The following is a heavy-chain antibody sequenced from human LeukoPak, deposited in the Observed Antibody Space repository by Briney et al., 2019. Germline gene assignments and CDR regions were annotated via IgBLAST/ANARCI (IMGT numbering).Heavy chain of an antibody. CDR2: ISSSSSTI. Sequence: GGSLRLSCTVSGFTVSSNSMSWVRQAPGKGLEWVSYISSSSSTIYYADSVKGRFTISRDNAKNSLYLQMNSLRAEDTAVYYCARADYNWNDYYYYYMDVWGKGTTVTVSS. J-gene: IGHJ6*03. V-gene: IGHV3-48*01. CDR3: ARADYNWNDYYYYYMDV. CDR1: GFTVSSNS. D-gene: IGHD1-20*01.